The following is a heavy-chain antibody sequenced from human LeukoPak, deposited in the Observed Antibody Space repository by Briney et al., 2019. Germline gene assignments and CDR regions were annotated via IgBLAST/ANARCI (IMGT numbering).Heavy chain of an antibody. CDR2: IRSKANNYGT. CDR1: GYSFTSYW. V-gene: IGHV3-73*01. D-gene: IGHD4/OR15-4a*01. CDR3: SRQPPDYGGSDH. Sequence: GESLKISCKGSGYSFTSYWIGWVRQMPGKGLEWVGRIRSKANNYGTAYAASVKGRFTISRDDSKNTAYLQMNSLKTEDTAVYYCSRQPPDYGGSDHWGQGTLVTVSS. J-gene: IGHJ4*02.